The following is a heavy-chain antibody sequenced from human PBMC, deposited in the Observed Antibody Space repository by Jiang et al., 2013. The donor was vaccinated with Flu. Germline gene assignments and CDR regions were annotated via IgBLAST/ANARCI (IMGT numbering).Heavy chain of an antibody. CDR1: GFTFSDYY. V-gene: IGHV3-11*06. Sequence: GGLVKPGGSLRLSCAASGFTFSDYYMSWIRQAPGKGLEWVSYISSSSSYTNYADSVKGRFTISRDNAKNSLYLQMNSLRAEDTAVYYCARDPGGYCSGGSCYSVGIGGYFDYWGQGTLVTVSS. CDR2: ISSSSSYT. CDR3: ARDPGGYCSGGSCYSVGIGGYFDY. J-gene: IGHJ4*02. D-gene: IGHD2-15*01.